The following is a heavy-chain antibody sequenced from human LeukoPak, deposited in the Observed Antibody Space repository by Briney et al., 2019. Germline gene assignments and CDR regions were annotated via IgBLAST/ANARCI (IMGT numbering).Heavy chain of an antibody. D-gene: IGHD4-17*01. CDR3: ARGMTTVTTRALDY. CDR1: GGSFSGYY. CDR2: INHSGSA. V-gene: IGHV4-34*01. J-gene: IGHJ4*02. Sequence: PSETLSLTCAVSGGSFSGYYWTWIRQPPGKGLEWIGEINHSGSANYNPSLKSRVTISLDTSKNQFSLKLSSVTAADTAVYYCARGMTTVTTRALDYWGQGTLVTVSS.